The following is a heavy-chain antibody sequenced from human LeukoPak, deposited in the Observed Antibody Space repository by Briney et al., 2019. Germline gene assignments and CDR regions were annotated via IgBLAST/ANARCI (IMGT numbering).Heavy chain of an antibody. CDR1: GFTFSSYA. D-gene: IGHD2-15*01. V-gene: IGHV3-30-3*01. J-gene: IGHJ6*02. Sequence: PGGSLRLSCAASGFTFSSYAMHWVRQAPGKGLEWVAVISYDGSNKYYADSVKGRFTISRDNSKNTLYLQMNGLRAEDTAVYYCARASYCSGGSCYSTYYYYGMDVWGQGTTVTVSS. CDR3: ARASYCSGGSCYSTYYYYGMDV. CDR2: ISYDGSNK.